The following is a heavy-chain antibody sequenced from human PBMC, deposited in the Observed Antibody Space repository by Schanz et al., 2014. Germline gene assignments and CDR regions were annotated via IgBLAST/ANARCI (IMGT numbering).Heavy chain of an antibody. D-gene: IGHD1-1*01. V-gene: IGHV4-31*03. CDR2: ISYSGVT. CDR3: ARDTTWRLDL. J-gene: IGHJ2*01. Sequence: QVQLQESGPGLVKPSQTLSLTCTVSGDSISSGGYYWSWIRQHPGKGLEWIGYISYSGVTYYNPSLKSRVTISMHTSKNQFSLPLPSLTAADTAVYYCARDTTWRLDLWGRGTLVTVSS. CDR1: GDSISSGGYY.